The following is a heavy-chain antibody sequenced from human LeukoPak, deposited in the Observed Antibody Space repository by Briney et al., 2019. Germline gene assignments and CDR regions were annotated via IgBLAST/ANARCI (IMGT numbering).Heavy chain of an antibody. CDR2: IKSKANSYET. Sequence: PGGSLTLSCAASGFTFSDSAIYWVRQASGKGLEWVGRIKSKANSYETAYGASVKGRFIVSRDDSKNTAFLQVNSLKTEDTAIYYCIRLGGGGAYWGQGALVTVSS. D-gene: IGHD2-15*01. V-gene: IGHV3-73*01. CDR1: GFTFSDSA. J-gene: IGHJ4*02. CDR3: IRLGGGGAY.